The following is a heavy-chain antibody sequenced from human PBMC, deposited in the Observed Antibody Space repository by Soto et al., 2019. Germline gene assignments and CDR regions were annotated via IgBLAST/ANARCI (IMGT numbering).Heavy chain of an antibody. Sequence: SSETLSLTCTVSGGSVSSESHYCSWIRQSPGKGLEWIGYIYYTLRTNYNPSLKGRVTMSVDTSRDQVSLRLRSVTRADTAVYYCARDQDDFRSGSYYYATEVWGQGTKVTVSS. J-gene: IGHJ6*02. V-gene: IGHV4-61*01. CDR3: ARDQDDFRSGSYYYATEV. CDR1: GGSVSSESHY. CDR2: IYYTLRT. D-gene: IGHD3-3*01.